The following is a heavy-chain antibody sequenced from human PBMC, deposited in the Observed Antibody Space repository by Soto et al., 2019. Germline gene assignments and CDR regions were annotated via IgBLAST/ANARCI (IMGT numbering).Heavy chain of an antibody. CDR1: GGTSSSYT. D-gene: IGHD3-22*01. J-gene: IGHJ4*02. CDR3: ASPNPTYYYDSSGPLDY. CDR2: IIPILGIA. Sequence: KNPPAPRKVSCKASGGTSSSYTISGGRQPPGKGLEWMGRIIPILGIANYAQKFQGRVTITADKSTSTAYMELSSLRSEDTAVYYCASPNPTYYYDSSGPLDYWGQGTLVTVSS. V-gene: IGHV1-69*02.